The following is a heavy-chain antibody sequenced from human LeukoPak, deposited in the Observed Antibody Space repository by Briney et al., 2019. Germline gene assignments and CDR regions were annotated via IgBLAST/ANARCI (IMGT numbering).Heavy chain of an antibody. V-gene: IGHV3-30*02. J-gene: IGHJ6*03. Sequence: GGSLRLSCAASGFTFSSYAMHWVRQAPGKGLEWVAFIRYDETNKYYADSVKGRFTISRDNSKNTLYLQMNSLRAEDTAAYYCAKDGEIVGGTSDYYYHMDVWGKGTTVTVSS. CDR2: IRYDETNK. CDR1: GFTFSSYA. D-gene: IGHD1-26*01. CDR3: AKDGEIVGGTSDYYYHMDV.